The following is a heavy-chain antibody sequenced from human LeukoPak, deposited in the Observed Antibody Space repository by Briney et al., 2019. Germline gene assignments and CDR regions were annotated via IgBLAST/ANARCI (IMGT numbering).Heavy chain of an antibody. CDR2: ISYDGSNK. Sequence: GGSLRLSCAASGSTFSSYGMHWVRQAPGKGLEWVAVISYDGSNKYYADSVKGRFTISRDNSKNTLYLQMNSLRAEDTAVYYCAKGYSGYVDYWGQGTLVTVSS. CDR1: GSTFSSYG. J-gene: IGHJ4*02. CDR3: AKGYSGYVDY. V-gene: IGHV3-30*18. D-gene: IGHD5-12*01.